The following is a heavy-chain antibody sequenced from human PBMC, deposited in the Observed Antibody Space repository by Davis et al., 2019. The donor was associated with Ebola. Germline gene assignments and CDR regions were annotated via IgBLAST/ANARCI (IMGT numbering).Heavy chain of an antibody. V-gene: IGHV1-3*01. CDR1: GYTFTSYA. J-gene: IGHJ4*02. CDR2: INAGNGNT. D-gene: IGHD4-17*01. CDR3: AREETTVTFFDY. Sequence: AASVKVSCKASGYTFTSYAMHWVRQAPGQRLEWMGWINAGNGNTKYSQKFQGRVTITRDTSASTAYMELSSLRSEDTAVYYCAREETTVTFFDYWGQGTLVTVSS.